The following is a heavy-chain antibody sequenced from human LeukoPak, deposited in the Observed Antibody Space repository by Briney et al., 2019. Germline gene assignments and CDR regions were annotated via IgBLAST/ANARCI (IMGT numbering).Heavy chain of an antibody. CDR3: ARTDIYIPEGWFDP. Sequence: PSETLSLTCTVSGGSISSSSFCWGWIRQPPGKGLEWIGSMCYSGSTFYNPSLRSRVTLSVDTSKNQFSLKLSSVTAADTAVYYCARTDIYIPEGWFDPWGQGTLVTVSS. CDR1: GGSISSSSFC. J-gene: IGHJ5*02. V-gene: IGHV4-39*01. CDR2: MCYSGST. D-gene: IGHD2-2*02.